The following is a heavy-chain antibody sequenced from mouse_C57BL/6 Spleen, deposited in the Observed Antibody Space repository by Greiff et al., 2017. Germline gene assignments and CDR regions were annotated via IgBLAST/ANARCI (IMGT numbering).Heavy chain of an antibody. J-gene: IGHJ4*01. D-gene: IGHD1-1*01. Sequence: EVKLVESGGGLVKPGGSLKLSCAASGFTFSDYGMHWVRQAPEKGLEWVAYISSGSSTIYYADTVKGRFTISRDNAKNTLFLQMTSLRSEDTAMYYCATLLNYYGSSYDYAMGYWGQGTSVTVSS. CDR2: ISSGSSTI. CDR3: ATLLNYYGSSYDYAMGY. V-gene: IGHV5-17*01. CDR1: GFTFSDYG.